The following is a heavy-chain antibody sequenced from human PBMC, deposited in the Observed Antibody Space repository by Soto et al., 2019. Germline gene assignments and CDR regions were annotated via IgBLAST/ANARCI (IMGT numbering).Heavy chain of an antibody. CDR3: AKDGINNVGYCSGGRCYDAFDI. Sequence: EVQLLESGGGLVQPGGSLRLSCAASGFTFSSYAMSWVLQAPGKGLEWVSAISGSGGSTYYEDSVKGRVTISRHNSQNTLYLQMNSQRAAETAVYYCAKDGINNVGYCSGGRCYDAFDILGQGKMVTVSS. J-gene: IGHJ3*02. D-gene: IGHD2-15*01. V-gene: IGHV3-23*01. CDR1: GFTFSSYA. CDR2: ISGSGGST.